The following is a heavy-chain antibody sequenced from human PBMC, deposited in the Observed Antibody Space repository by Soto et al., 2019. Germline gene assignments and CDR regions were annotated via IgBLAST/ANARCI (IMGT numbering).Heavy chain of an antibody. CDR1: GSTFSSDD. Sequence: VHLLEYGGGLVQPGGSLRLSCVLSGSTFSSDDMSWVRQAPGRGLEWVSGISDSGGSTYYADSVKGRFTISRDNAKNRLYLQMKSLRVEDTALYYCAKDGGWSLAVAGLFDYWGPGTQVTVSS. CDR3: AKDGGWSLAVAGLFDY. CDR2: ISDSGGST. J-gene: IGHJ4*02. D-gene: IGHD6-19*01. V-gene: IGHV3-23*01.